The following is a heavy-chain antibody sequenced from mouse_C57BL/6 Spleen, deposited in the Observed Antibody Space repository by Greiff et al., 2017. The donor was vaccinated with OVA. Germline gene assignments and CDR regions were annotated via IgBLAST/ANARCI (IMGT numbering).Heavy chain of an antibody. CDR3: ARGGWGNYDYAMDY. CDR2: IYPGDGDT. Sequence: VQLVESGAELVKPGASVKISCKASGYAFSSYWMNWVKQRPGKGLEWIGQIYPGDGDTNYNGKFKGKATLTADKSSSTAYMQLSSLTSEDSAVYFCARGGWGNYDYAMDYWGQGTSVTVSS. CDR1: GYAFSSYW. J-gene: IGHJ4*01. D-gene: IGHD2-1*01. V-gene: IGHV1-80*01.